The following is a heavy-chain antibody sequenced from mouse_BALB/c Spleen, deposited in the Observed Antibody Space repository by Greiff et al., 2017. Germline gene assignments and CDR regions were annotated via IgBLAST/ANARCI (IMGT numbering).Heavy chain of an antibody. CDR2: IYPGDGDT. CDR3: ARGGIPY. CDR1: GYAFSSSW. Sequence: QVQLQQSGPELVKPGASVKISCKASGYAFSSSWMNWVKQRPGQGLEWIGRIYPGDGDTNYNGKFKGKATLTADKSSSTAYMQLSSLTSVDSAVYFCARGGIPYWGQGTTLTVSS. J-gene: IGHJ2*01. V-gene: IGHV1-82*01.